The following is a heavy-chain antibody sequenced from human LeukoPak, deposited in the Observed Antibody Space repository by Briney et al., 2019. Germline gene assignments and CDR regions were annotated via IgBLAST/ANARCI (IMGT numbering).Heavy chain of an antibody. Sequence: SETLSLTCTVSGGSISSGDYYWSWIRQPPGKGLEWIGYIYYSGSTYYNPSLKSRVTISVDTSKNQFSLKLSSVTAADTAVYYCARSYDSSGYYPEFDYWGQGTLVTVSS. CDR2: IYYSGST. V-gene: IGHV4-30-4*01. CDR1: GGSISSGDYY. J-gene: IGHJ4*02. CDR3: ARSYDSSGYYPEFDY. D-gene: IGHD3-22*01.